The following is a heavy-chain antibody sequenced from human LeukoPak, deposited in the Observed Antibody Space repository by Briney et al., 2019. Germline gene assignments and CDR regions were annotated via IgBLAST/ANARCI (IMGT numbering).Heavy chain of an antibody. Sequence: ASVKVSCKASGYTSTSYGIIWVRQAPGQGLEWMGWISAYNGNTNYAQKLQGRVTMTTDTSTSTAYMELRSLRSDDTAVYYCARDGPIPYCSGGSCSDYWGQGTLVTVSS. D-gene: IGHD2-15*01. J-gene: IGHJ4*02. V-gene: IGHV1-18*01. CDR2: ISAYNGNT. CDR3: ARDGPIPYCSGGSCSDY. CDR1: GYTSTSYG.